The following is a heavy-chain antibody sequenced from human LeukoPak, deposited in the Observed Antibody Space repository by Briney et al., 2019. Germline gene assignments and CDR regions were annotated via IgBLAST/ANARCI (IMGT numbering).Heavy chain of an antibody. V-gene: IGHV4-59*01. CDR2: IYYSGST. CDR3: ARTPIHLTYSGYVYYFDY. D-gene: IGHD5-12*01. Sequence: SETLSLTCTVSGGSISSYYWSWIRQPPGKGLEWIGYIYYSGSTNYNPSLKSRVTISVDTSKNQFSLKLSSVTAADTAVYYCARTPIHLTYSGYVYYFDYWGQGTLVTVSS. CDR1: GGSISSYY. J-gene: IGHJ4*02.